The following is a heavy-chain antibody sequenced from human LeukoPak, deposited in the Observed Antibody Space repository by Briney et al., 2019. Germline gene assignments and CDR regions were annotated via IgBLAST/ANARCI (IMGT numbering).Heavy chain of an antibody. V-gene: IGHV3-53*01. CDR3: ARYVAYYYYMDV. D-gene: IGHD2-15*01. CDR1: GFTVSSNY. J-gene: IGHJ6*03. Sequence: GGSLRLSCAASGFTVSSNYMSWVRQAPGKGLEWVSVIFSGGSTYYADSVKSRFTISRDNSKNTLYLQMNSLRAEDTAVYYCARYVAYYYYMDVWGKGTTVTVSS. CDR2: IFSGGST.